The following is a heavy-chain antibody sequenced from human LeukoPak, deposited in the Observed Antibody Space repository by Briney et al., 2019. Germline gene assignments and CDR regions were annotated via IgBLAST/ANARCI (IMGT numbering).Heavy chain of an antibody. CDR1: GYTFTSYG. CDR3: ARDSGSSSWYLDAFDI. V-gene: IGHV1-18*01. CDR2: ISAYNGNT. J-gene: IGHJ3*02. D-gene: IGHD6-13*01. Sequence: GASVKVSCKASGYTFTSYGISWVRQAPGQGLEWMGWISAYNGNTNYAQKLQGRVTMTTDTSTSTAYIELRSLRSDDTAVYYCARDSGSSSWYLDAFDIWGQGTMVTVSS.